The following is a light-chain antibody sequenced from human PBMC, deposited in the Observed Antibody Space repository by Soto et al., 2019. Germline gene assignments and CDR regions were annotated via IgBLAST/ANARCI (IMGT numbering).Light chain of an antibody. Sequence: QAVVTQPPSMSGAPGQRVTISCTGSSSDIGAGYDVHWYQQFPGTAPKLLIYSNINRPSGVPDRFSDSKSGTSASLAITGLRAEDEADYYCQSYDSSLGGSKGVFGGGTKLTVL. CDR2: SNI. V-gene: IGLV1-40*01. CDR3: QSYDSSLGGSKGV. CDR1: SSDIGAGYD. J-gene: IGLJ3*02.